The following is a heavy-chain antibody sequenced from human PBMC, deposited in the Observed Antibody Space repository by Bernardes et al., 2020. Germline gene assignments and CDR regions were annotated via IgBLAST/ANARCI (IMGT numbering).Heavy chain of an antibody. D-gene: IGHD2-21*01. CDR3: ARVFPYCGGGCYSFYYYYYGMDV. J-gene: IGHJ6*02. V-gene: IGHV4-34*01. CDR1: GGSFSGYY. CDR2: INHSGST. Sequence: SETLSLTCAVYGGSFSGYYWSWIRQPPGKGLEWIGEINHSGSTNYNPSLKSRVTISVDTSKNQFSLKLSSVTAADTAVYYCARVFPYCGGGCYSFYYYYYGMDVWGQGTTVTVSS.